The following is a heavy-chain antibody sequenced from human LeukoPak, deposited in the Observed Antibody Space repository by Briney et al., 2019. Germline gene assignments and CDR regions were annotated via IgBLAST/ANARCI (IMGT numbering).Heavy chain of an antibody. Sequence: GGSLRLSCAASGFTFTNYAMTWVRQAPGKGLEWVSSISASGVMTYYADSVKGRFTVSRDTSKNSLYPQMSSLTAADTAVYYCAKDRSIGTYYTFDHWGQGTLVTVSS. D-gene: IGHD1-26*01. V-gene: IGHV3-23*01. J-gene: IGHJ4*02. CDR3: AKDRSIGTYYTFDH. CDR1: GFTFTNYA. CDR2: ISASGVMT.